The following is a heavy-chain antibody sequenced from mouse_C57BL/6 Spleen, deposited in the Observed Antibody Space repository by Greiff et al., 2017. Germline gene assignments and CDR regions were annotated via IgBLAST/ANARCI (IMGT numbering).Heavy chain of an antibody. CDR2: IYPRSGNT. D-gene: IGHD1-1*01. J-gene: IGHJ2*01. CDR3: ARRGYYGSSLFDY. V-gene: IGHV1-81*01. Sequence: VMLVESGAELARPGASVKLSCKASGYTFTSYGISWVKQRTGQGLEWIGEIYPRSGNTYYNEQFKGKATLTADKSSSTAYMELRSLTSEDSAVYFCARRGYYGSSLFDYWGQGTTLTVSS. CDR1: GYTFTSYG.